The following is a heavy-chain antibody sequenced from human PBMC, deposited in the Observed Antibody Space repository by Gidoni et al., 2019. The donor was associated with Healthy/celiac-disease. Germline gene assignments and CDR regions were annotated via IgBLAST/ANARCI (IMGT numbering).Heavy chain of an antibody. CDR3: ARAVVVGAYFDY. CDR2: ICSSSSTI. V-gene: IGHV3-48*02. D-gene: IGHD1-26*01. CDR1: GFAFSSYS. J-gene: IGHJ4*02. Sequence: EVQLVASGGGLVRPGGSLSLSCAASGFAFSSYSMHWDRQAPGKGLEWVSYICSSSSTIYYADSVKGRFTISRDNAKNSQYLQMNSLRDEDTAVYYCARAVVVGAYFDYWGQGTLVTVSS.